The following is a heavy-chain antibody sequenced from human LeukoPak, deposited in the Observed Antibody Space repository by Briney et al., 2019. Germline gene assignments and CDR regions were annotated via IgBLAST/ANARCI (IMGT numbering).Heavy chain of an antibody. CDR3: ARTGGGYQLLYPLVDYYYYGMDV. V-gene: IGHV3-30-3*01. CDR1: GFTFSSYA. D-gene: IGHD2-2*02. J-gene: IGHJ6*02. CDR2: ISYDGSNK. Sequence: GGSLRLSCAASGFTFSSYAMHWVRQAPGKGREWVAVISYDGSNKYYADSVKGRFTISRDNSKNTLYLQMNSLRAEDAAVYYCARTGGGYQLLYPLVDYYYYGMDVWGQGTTVTVSS.